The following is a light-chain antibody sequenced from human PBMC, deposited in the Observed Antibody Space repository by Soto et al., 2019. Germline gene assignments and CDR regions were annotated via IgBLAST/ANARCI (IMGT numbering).Light chain of an antibody. CDR1: QSISNY. Sequence: DIQMTQSPSSLSASVGDRVTMTCRASQSISNYLNWYQQKPGKAPKFLIYAASSLPSGVPSRFSGSGSGTDFTLTISSLQPEDFATYYCQQSHSTPLTFGGGTKVEIK. V-gene: IGKV1-39*01. J-gene: IGKJ4*01. CDR3: QQSHSTPLT. CDR2: AAS.